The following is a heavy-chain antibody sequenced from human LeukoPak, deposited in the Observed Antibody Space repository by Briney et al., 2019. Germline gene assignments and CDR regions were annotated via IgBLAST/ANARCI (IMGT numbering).Heavy chain of an antibody. CDR3: ARAVAGLYFDY. V-gene: IGHV3-30*02. Sequence: GGSLRLSCAASGFTFSTFGMHWVRQPPYKGLEWVAFIRYDGSQKYYGDSVKGRFTISRDNSKNTLNLQINNLRDDDTAVYYCARAVAGLYFDYWGQGILVTVSS. CDR1: GFTFSTFG. J-gene: IGHJ4*02. CDR2: IRYDGSQK. D-gene: IGHD6-19*01.